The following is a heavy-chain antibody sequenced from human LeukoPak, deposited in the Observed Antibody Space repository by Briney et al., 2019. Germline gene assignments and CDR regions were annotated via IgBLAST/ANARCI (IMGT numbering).Heavy chain of an antibody. Sequence: SETLSLTCTVSGGAISSYFWSGIRQPPGKGLECIAYTHYSESTNYNPSLQSRVTISLDTSNTQFSLMLNSVTAAATAVYYCARDRRWDLLHAFDIWGQGTMVTVSS. V-gene: IGHV4-59*01. D-gene: IGHD1-26*01. CDR2: THYSEST. CDR1: GGAISSYF. CDR3: ARDRRWDLLHAFDI. J-gene: IGHJ3*02.